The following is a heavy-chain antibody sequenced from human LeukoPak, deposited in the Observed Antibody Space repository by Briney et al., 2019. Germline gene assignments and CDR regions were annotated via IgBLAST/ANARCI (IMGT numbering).Heavy chain of an antibody. CDR1: GFTFSSNAM. V-gene: IGHV4-4*02. J-gene: IGHJ4*02. Sequence: PGGSLRLSCAASGFTFSSNAMSWVRQPPGKGLEWIGEIYHSGSTNYNPSLKSRVTISVDKSKNQFSLKLTSVTAADTAVYYCARCPSSSGYYPPYFDYWGQGTLVTVSS. CDR2: IYHSGST. D-gene: IGHD3-22*01. CDR3: ARCPSSSGYYPPYFDY.